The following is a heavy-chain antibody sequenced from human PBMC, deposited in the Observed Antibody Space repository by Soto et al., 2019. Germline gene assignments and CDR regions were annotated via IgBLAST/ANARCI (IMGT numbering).Heavy chain of an antibody. J-gene: IGHJ4*02. V-gene: IGHV1-8*02. CDR3: ARGQDTTYYYDSSGYYSGY. CDR1: GYTFTSYA. D-gene: IGHD3-22*01. Sequence: ASVKVSCKASGYTFTSYAMHWVRQAPGQRLEWMGWINPNSGNTGYAQKFQGRVTMTRNTSISTAYMELSSLRSEDTAVYYCARGQDTTYYYDSSGYYSGYWGQGTLVTVSS. CDR2: INPNSGNT.